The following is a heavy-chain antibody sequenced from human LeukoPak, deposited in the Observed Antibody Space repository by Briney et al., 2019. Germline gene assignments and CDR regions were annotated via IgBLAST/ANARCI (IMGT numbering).Heavy chain of an antibody. J-gene: IGHJ3*02. Sequence: SETLSLTCTVSDGSISSDGYYWSWIRQHPGKGLEWFGYIYYSGSTYYNPSLKSRVTISVDTSKNQFSLKLSSVTPAHTAVYLCATDRVVGTSGFSCDIWGQGKVDSVS. V-gene: IGHV4-31*03. CDR3: ATDRVVGTSGFSCDI. CDR2: IYYSGST. D-gene: IGHD1-1*01. CDR1: DGSISSDGYY.